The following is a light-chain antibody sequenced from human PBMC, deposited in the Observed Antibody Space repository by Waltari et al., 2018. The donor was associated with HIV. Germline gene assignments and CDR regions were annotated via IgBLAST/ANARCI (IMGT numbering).Light chain of an antibody. CDR2: DVS. Sequence: QSALTQPRSVSGSPGQSVTISCTATSSDVGGYNYVPWYQQHPGKAPKLMIYDVSKRPSGVPDRFSGSKSGNTASLTISGLQAEDEADYYCCSYAGSLVFGGGTKLTVL. CDR1: SSDVGGYNY. V-gene: IGLV2-11*01. J-gene: IGLJ2*01. CDR3: CSYAGSLV.